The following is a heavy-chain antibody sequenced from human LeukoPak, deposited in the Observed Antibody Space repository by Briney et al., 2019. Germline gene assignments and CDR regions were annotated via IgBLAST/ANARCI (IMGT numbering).Heavy chain of an antibody. V-gene: IGHV3-48*03. J-gene: IGHJ4*02. CDR1: GFTFSSYE. Sequence: PGGSLRLSCVVSGFTFSSYEMNWACQAPGKGLEWVSYISTTGSSIYYADSVKGRFTISRDNVKNLLYLQMNSLRAEDTAVYYCARVQRGIAVALDYWGQGTLAAVSS. CDR3: ARVQRGIAVALDY. D-gene: IGHD6-19*01. CDR2: ISTTGSSI.